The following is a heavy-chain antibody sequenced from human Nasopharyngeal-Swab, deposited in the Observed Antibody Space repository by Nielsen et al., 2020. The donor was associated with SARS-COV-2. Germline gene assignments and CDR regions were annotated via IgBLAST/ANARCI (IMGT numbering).Heavy chain of an antibody. D-gene: IGHD3-10*01. CDR3: AKTGQLDT. CDR1: GFTFSSYA. Sequence: GEFLKISCAASGFTFSSYAMSWVRQAPGKGLEWVSTIGGGGGSTWYADPVKGRFTISRDNSKNTLFLQMNSLRAEDTAIYYCAKTGQLDTWGQGTMVTVSS. J-gene: IGHJ3*02. V-gene: IGHV3-23*01. CDR2: IGGGGGST.